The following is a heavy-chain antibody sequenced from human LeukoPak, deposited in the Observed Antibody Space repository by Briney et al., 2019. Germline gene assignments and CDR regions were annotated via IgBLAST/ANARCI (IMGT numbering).Heavy chain of an antibody. J-gene: IGHJ4*02. V-gene: IGHV4-34*01. Sequence: PSETLSLTCAVYGGSFSDYWWTWIRQSPGKGLEWIGEVNHSGRTNYNPSLKSRVSISVDRSKNQVSLELSSVTAADTAVYYCARLGSGYGLRYWGQGTLVTVSS. CDR2: VNHSGRT. CDR1: GGSFSDYW. CDR3: ARLGSGYGLRY. D-gene: IGHD5-12*01.